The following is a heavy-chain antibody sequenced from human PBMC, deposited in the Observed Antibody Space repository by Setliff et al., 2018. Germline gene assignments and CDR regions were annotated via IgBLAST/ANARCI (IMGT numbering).Heavy chain of an antibody. D-gene: IGHD5-18*01. V-gene: IGHV4-34*01. CDR3: ARRDGSIIYRGFFDY. CDR2: SDHGGNT. J-gene: IGHJ4*02. Sequence: SETLSLTCSVYGESFSNNYWSWIRQSPGKGLEWIGESDHGGNTTIHPTLNSRVTMSVDTSKNQFSLMLTSVTAADTAVYYCARRDGSIIYRGFFDYWGQGALVTVSS. CDR1: GESFSNNY.